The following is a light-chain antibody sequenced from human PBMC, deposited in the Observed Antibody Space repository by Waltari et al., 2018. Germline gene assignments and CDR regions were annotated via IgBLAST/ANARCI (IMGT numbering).Light chain of an antibody. CDR2: KAS. CDR3: HQYNTYEHS. V-gene: IGKV1-5*03. CDR1: ESIGRW. J-gene: IGKJ2*03. Sequence: DIQMPLSPPTLSAPGGDRVTVTCRASESIGRWLAWFQHKPGTAPRLLIYKASTLKSGVPLRFSGSGYGTEFNLSISSLQADDFATYFCHQYNTYEHSFGQGTRLEVK.